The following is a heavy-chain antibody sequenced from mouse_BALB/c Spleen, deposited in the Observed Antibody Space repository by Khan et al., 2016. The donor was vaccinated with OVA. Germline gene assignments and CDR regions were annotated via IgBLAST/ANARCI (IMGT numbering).Heavy chain of an antibody. CDR2: INPSNGYT. V-gene: IGHV1-4*01. Sequence: QVQLQQSGAELARPGASVKMSCKASGYTFTSYSMPWIKQRPGQGLEWIGNINPSNGYTNHNQKFRDKATLTADKSSSTAYMQLSSLKSEDSAIYYCARHFHCRSSSGALDYWGQGTSVTVSS. J-gene: IGHJ4*01. D-gene: IGHD1-1*01. CDR1: GYTFTSYS. CDR3: ARHFHCRSSSGALDY.